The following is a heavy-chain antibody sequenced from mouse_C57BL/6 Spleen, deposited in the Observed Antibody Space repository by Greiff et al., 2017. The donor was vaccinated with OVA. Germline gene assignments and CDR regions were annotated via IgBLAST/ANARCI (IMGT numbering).Heavy chain of an antibody. Sequence: VQLQQPGAELVMPGASVKLSCKASGYTFTSYWMHWVKQRPGQGLEWIGEIDPSDSYTNYNQKFKGKSTLTVDKSSSTAYMQLSSLTSEYSAVYYCASPITGTYAMDYWGQGTSVTVSS. D-gene: IGHD4-1*01. V-gene: IGHV1-69*01. CDR3: ASPITGTYAMDY. CDR2: IDPSDSYT. J-gene: IGHJ4*01. CDR1: GYTFTSYW.